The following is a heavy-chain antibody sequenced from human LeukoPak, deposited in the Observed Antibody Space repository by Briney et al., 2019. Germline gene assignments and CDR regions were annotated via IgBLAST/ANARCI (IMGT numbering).Heavy chain of an antibody. D-gene: IGHD3-22*01. V-gene: IGHV4-4*08. CDR3: ARDAYDSSGYRNDAFDI. CDR1: GGSISSYY. Sequence: PSETLSLTCTVSGGSISSYYWSWIRQPPGKGLEWIGYIYTSGSTNYNPSLKSRVTMSVDTSKNQLSLKLSSVTAADTAVYYCARDAYDSSGYRNDAFDIWGQGTMVTVSS. J-gene: IGHJ3*02. CDR2: IYTSGST.